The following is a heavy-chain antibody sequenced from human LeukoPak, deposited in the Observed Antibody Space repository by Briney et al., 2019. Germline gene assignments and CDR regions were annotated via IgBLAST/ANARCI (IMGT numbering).Heavy chain of an antibody. CDR3: ARAKYYDFWSGYYTVDY. V-gene: IGHV1-2*06. Sequence: GASVKVSCKXSGYTFIDYYMHWVRQAPGQGLEWMGRINPNSGGTNYAQKFQGRVTMTRDTSISTAYMELSRLRSDDTAVYYCARAKYYDFWSGYYTVDYWGQGTLVTVSS. CDR1: GYTFIDYY. D-gene: IGHD3-3*01. CDR2: INPNSGGT. J-gene: IGHJ4*02.